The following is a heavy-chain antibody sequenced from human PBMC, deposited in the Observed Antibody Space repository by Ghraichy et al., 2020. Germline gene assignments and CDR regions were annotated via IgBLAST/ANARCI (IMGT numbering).Heavy chain of an antibody. J-gene: IGHJ5*02. CDR1: GFTFSSYW. CDR2: IKQDGSEK. D-gene: IGHD4-17*01. CDR3: AYQTHVYGEHWFDP. V-gene: IGHV3-7*01. Sequence: GGSLNISCAASGFTFSSYWMSWVRQAPGKGLEWVANIKQDGSEKYYVDSVKGRFTISRDNAKNSLYLQMNSLRAEDTAVYYCAYQTHVYGEHWFDPGGQGTLVTVAS.